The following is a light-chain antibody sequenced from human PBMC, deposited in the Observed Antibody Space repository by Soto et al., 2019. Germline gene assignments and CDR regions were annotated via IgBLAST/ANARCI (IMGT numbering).Light chain of an antibody. CDR2: GAS. CDR3: QQYGSSPLT. V-gene: IGKV3-20*01. Sequence: EIVLTQSPGTLSLSPGERATLSCRASQSVSSNYLSWFQQKPGQAPRLLIFGASSRATGIPDRFSGSGSGTDFTLTISRLEPEDFALYYCQQYGSSPLTFGPGTKVDTK. J-gene: IGKJ3*01. CDR1: QSVSSNY.